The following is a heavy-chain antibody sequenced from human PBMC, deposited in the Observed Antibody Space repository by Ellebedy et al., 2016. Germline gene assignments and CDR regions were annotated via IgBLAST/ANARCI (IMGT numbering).Heavy chain of an antibody. J-gene: IGHJ5*02. Sequence: ASVKVSCKASGYTFTGYYIHWVRQAPGQGLEWIGWINPNGGVTKYARKFQGRVTMTRDTSISTAYMDLKRLRSDDTAVYYCARGGELSAYCGYRHWFDPWGQGTLVTVSS. CDR3: ARGGELSAYCGYRHWFDP. D-gene: IGHD2-21*01. CDR2: INPNGGVT. CDR1: GYTFTGYY. V-gene: IGHV1-2*02.